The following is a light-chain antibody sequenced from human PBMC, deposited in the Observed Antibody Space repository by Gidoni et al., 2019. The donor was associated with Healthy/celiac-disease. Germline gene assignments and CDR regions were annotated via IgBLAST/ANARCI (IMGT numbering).Light chain of an antibody. V-gene: IGKV3-11*01. Sequence: EIVLTQSPATLSLSPGERATLSCRASQSVSSYLAWYQQKTGQAPRLLIYDASSGSGTDFTLTISSLEPEDVAVYYCQQRSNWPLTFGGGTKVEIK. CDR2: DAS. J-gene: IGKJ4*01. CDR1: QSVSSY. CDR3: QQRSNWPLT.